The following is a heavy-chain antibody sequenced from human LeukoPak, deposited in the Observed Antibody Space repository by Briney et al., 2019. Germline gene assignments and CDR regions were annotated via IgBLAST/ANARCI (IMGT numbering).Heavy chain of an antibody. CDR1: GGSISGYY. CDR2: IYTSGST. J-gene: IGHJ4*02. Sequence: NPSETLSLTCTVSGGSISGYYWTWIRQPAGKGLEWIGRIYTSGSTNYNPSLKSRVTMSVDTSKNQFSLKLSSVTAADTAVYYCARSYSNYEELDYWGQGTLVTVSS. D-gene: IGHD4-11*01. V-gene: IGHV4-4*07. CDR3: ARSYSNYEELDY.